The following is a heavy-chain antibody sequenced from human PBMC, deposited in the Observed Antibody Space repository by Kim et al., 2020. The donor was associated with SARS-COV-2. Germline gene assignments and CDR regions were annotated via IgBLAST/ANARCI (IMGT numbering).Heavy chain of an antibody. CDR1: GYTFTGYY. J-gene: IGHJ3*02. Sequence: ASVKVSCKASGYTFTGYYMHWVRQAPGQGLEWMGRINPNSGGTNYAQKFQGRVTMTRDTSISTAYMELSRLRSDDTAVYYCASHIVATIMDDAFDIWGQGTMVTVSS. D-gene: IGHD5-12*01. CDR2: INPNSGGT. CDR3: ASHIVATIMDDAFDI. V-gene: IGHV1-2*06.